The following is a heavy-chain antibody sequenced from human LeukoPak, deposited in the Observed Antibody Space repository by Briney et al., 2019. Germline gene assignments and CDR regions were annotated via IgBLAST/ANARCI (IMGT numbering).Heavy chain of an antibody. CDR1: GFTFSSYA. D-gene: IGHD3-10*01. V-gene: IGHV3-30-3*01. CDR2: ISYDGSNK. Sequence: GGSLRLSCAAPGFTFSSYAMHWVRQAPGKGLEWVAVISYDGSNKYYADSVKGRFTISRDNSKNTLYLQMNSLRAEDTAVYYCARDPTMDYYYGMDVWGQGTTVTVSS. CDR3: ARDPTMDYYYGMDV. J-gene: IGHJ6*02.